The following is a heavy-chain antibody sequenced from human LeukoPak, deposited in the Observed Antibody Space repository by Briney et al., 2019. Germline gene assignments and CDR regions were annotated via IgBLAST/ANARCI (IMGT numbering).Heavy chain of an antibody. D-gene: IGHD3-22*01. J-gene: IGHJ4*02. CDR1: GGSFSGYY. Sequence: SETLSLTCAVYGGSFSGYYWSWLRQPPGKGLEWIGEINHSGSTNYNPSLKSRVTISVDTSKNQFSLKLSSVTAADTAVYYCARGLLKTYYYDSSGSNWGQGTLVTVSS. CDR2: INHSGST. CDR3: ARGLLKTYYYDSSGSN. V-gene: IGHV4-34*01.